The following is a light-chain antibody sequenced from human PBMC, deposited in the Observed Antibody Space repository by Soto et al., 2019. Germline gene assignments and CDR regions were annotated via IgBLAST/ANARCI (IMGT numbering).Light chain of an antibody. CDR1: QSLNGW. J-gene: IGKJ1*01. V-gene: IGKV1-5*03. CDR3: QQYNSNWWT. Sequence: DIQMTQSPSTLSASVGDRVTITCRASQSLNGWLAWFQKKPGKAPKVLIYKVSNLESGVPFRFSGSGSETEFTLTIGSLQPDDFATYYCQQYNSNWWTFGQGTKVEIK. CDR2: KVS.